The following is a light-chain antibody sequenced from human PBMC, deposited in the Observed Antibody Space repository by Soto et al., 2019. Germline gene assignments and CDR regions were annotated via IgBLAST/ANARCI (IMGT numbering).Light chain of an antibody. CDR1: QSIGSW. V-gene: IGKV1-5*03. CDR3: QQSYSTPRT. CDR2: KAT. J-gene: IGKJ1*01. Sequence: DIQMTQSPSTLSASVGDGVTITCRASQSIGSWLAWYQQKPGEAPKLLISKATNLQSGVPSRFSGSGSGTDFSLTISSLQPEDFATYYCQQSYSTPRTFGQGTKVEIK.